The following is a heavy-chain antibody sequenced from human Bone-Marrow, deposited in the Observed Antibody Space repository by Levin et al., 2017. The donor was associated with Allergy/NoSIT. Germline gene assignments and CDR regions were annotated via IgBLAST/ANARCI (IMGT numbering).Heavy chain of an antibody. J-gene: IGHJ4*02. D-gene: IGHD3-10*01. V-gene: IGHV3-23*01. CDR3: AKRDYGSGSPWDY. Sequence: SCAASGFTFSSYAMSWVRQAPGKGLEWVSAISGSGGSTYYADSVKGRFTISRDNSKNTLYLQMNSLRAEDTAVYYCAKRDYGSGSPWDYWGQGTLVTVSS. CDR1: GFTFSSYA. CDR2: ISGSGGST.